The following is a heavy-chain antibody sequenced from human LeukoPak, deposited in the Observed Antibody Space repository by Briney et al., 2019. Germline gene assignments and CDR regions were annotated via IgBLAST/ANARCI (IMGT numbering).Heavy chain of an antibody. D-gene: IGHD4-23*01. J-gene: IGHJ3*02. CDR1: GFTFSSYA. CDR2: ISAYNGNT. Sequence: GGSLRLSCAASGFTFSSYAMSWVRQAPGKGLEWVGWISAYNGNTNYAQKLKGRVTMTTDTSTSTAYMELRSLRSDDTAVYSCARDWGAYRGVVTYDAFDIWGQGTMVTVSS. CDR3: ARDWGAYRGVVTYDAFDI. V-gene: IGHV1-18*01.